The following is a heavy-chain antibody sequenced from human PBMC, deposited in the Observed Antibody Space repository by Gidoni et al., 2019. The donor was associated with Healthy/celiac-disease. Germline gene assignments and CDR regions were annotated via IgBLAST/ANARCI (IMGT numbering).Heavy chain of an antibody. V-gene: IGHV3-23*01. J-gene: IGHJ4*02. CDR3: ATKVGEYQLRDQFDY. CDR2: IRGSGGST. Sequence: VQLLESGGGLVHPGWSLLLSCASSGFTFTSYAMSWVRQAPGTGLEWVSAIRGSGGSTYEEEYGKGRFTISRENYKNKLYLQMNSRRAEEKAVYYCATKVGEYQLRDQFDYWGQGTLVTVSS. D-gene: IGHD2-2*01. CDR1: GFTFTSYA.